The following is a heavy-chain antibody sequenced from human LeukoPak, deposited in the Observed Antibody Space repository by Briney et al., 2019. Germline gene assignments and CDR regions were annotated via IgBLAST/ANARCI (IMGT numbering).Heavy chain of an antibody. J-gene: IGHJ4*02. CDR2: IYYTGST. D-gene: IGHD6-19*01. Sequence: SETLSLTRTVSGGPISNHYWSWIRQPPGKGLEWIGYIYYTGSTNYNPSLESRVTISVDTSKNQFSLKLTSVTAADTAVYYCARGGWSLDYWGQGTLVTVSS. CDR3: ARGGWSLDY. CDR1: GGPISNHY. V-gene: IGHV4-59*11.